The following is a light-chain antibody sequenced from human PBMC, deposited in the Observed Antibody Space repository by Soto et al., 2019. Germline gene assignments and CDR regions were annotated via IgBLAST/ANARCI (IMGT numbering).Light chain of an antibody. CDR2: GAS. CDR1: QSVSSNY. Sequence: ELVLTQSPGTLSLSPGERATFSGRASQSVSSNYLAWYTQKPGQAPRILIYGASNRATGIPDRFSGSGSGTDSTLTISRLEPEEFAVYYCQQYGSSGTFGQGTKVDIK. CDR3: QQYGSSGT. J-gene: IGKJ1*01. V-gene: IGKV3-20*01.